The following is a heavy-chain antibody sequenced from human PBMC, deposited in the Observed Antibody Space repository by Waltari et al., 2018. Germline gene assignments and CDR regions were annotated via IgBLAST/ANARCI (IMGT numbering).Heavy chain of an antibody. J-gene: IGHJ4*02. Sequence: QVHLQESGPGLVKPSQTLSLNCTVSGDSLNSANYYWSWIRQLPEKGLEWIGYLSHSGTAYYNPSLKDLVIMSIDPSKNQFSLRLSSVTAADTAVYFCARGHDYYFDYWGQGILVAVSS. CDR3: ARGHDYYFDY. CDR2: LSHSGTA. V-gene: IGHV4-31*01. CDR1: GDSLNSANYY. D-gene: IGHD4-17*01.